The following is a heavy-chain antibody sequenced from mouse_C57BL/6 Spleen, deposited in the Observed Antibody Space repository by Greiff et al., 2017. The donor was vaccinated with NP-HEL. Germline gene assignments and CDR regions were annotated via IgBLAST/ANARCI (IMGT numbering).Heavy chain of an antibody. J-gene: IGHJ2*01. D-gene: IGHD1-1*01. CDR3: ARSYGSLFDG. CDR2: INPSSGYT. Sequence: VQLQQSGAELAKPGASVKLSCKASGYTFTSYWMHWVKQRPGQGLEWIGYINPSSGYTKYNQKFKDKATLTAEKSSSTAYMQLSSLTYEDSAVYCGARSYGSLFDGWGKGTTLTVSS. V-gene: IGHV1-7*01. CDR1: GYTFTSYW.